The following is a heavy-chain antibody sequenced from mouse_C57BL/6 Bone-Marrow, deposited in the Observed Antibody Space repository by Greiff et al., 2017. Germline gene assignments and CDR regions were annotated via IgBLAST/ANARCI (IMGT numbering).Heavy chain of an antibody. CDR1: GYTFTSYW. V-gene: IGHV1-50*01. CDR3: ARRCGFDY. Sequence: QVQPQQPGAELVKPGASVKLSCKASGYTFTSYWMQWVKQRPGQGLEWIGEIDPSDSYTNYNQKFKGKATLTVDTSSSTAYMQLSSLTSEDSAVYYCARRCGFDYWGQGTTLTVSS. D-gene: IGHD1-1*02. J-gene: IGHJ2*01. CDR2: IDPSDSYT.